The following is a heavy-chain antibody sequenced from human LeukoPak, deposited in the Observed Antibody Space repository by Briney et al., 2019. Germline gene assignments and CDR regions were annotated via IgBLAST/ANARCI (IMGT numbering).Heavy chain of an antibody. V-gene: IGHV4-61*08. CDR3: ARNDYGDCVFDF. J-gene: IGHJ4*02. CDR2: IYYSGST. Sequence: PSETLSLTCTVSGDSVSSGDYYWSWIRQPPGKGLEWIGYIYYSGSTNYNPSLKSRVTISVDTSKNQFSLKLSSVTAADTAVYYCARNDYGDCVFDFWGQGTLVTVSS. D-gene: IGHD4-17*01. CDR1: GDSVSSGDYY.